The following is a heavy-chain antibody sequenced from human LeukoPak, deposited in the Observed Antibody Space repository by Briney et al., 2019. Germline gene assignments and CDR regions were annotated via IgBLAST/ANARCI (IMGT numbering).Heavy chain of an antibody. Sequence: PGGSLRLSCAASGFTFSTYIINWVRQAPGKGLEWVSSISSSSSYIYYADSVKGRFTISRDNAKNSLYLQMNSLRAEDTAVYYCARDEKKWQPAGWGQGTLVTVSS. CDR3: ARDEKKWQPAG. V-gene: IGHV3-21*01. D-gene: IGHD5-24*01. CDR2: ISSSSSYI. CDR1: GFTFSTYI. J-gene: IGHJ4*02.